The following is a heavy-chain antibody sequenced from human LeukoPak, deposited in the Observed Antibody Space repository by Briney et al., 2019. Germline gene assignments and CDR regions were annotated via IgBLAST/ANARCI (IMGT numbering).Heavy chain of an antibody. CDR2: IYYSGST. V-gene: IGHV4-61*01. CDR1: GGSISSSSYY. CDR3: ARVQGWLESGGYFDY. Sequence: SETLSLTCTVSGGSISSSSYYWSWIRQPPGKGLEWIGYIYYSGSTNYNPSLKSRVTISVDTSKNQFSLKLSSVTAADTAVYYCARVQGWLESGGYFDYWGQGTLVTVSS. J-gene: IGHJ4*02. D-gene: IGHD5-24*01.